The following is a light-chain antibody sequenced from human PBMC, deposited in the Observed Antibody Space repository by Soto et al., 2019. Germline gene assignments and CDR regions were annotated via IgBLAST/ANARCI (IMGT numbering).Light chain of an antibody. CDR1: QTLTSRY. V-gene: IGKV3-20*01. CDR3: HHHDAAVLT. Sequence: EIVLTQSPGALSLSPGERVTLSCRASQTLTSRYLSWYQQKLGQSPRLLIYGASIRAPGIPDRFSGSGSGKDFTLTISRLEAEDVAMYYCHHHDAAVLTFGQGTKIEIK. J-gene: IGKJ1*01. CDR2: GAS.